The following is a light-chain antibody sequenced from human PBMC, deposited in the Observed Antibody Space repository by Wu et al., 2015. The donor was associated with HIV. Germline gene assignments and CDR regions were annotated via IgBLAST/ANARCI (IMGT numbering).Light chain of an antibody. Sequence: DIQMTQSPSTLSAFVGDRVTITCRASQSISTWLAWYQQKPGKAPKLLIYKASNLESGVPSRFSGSGSGTEFTLTISSLQPDDSATYYCQQYKTYPGFGQGTKVEIK. J-gene: IGKJ1*01. CDR2: KAS. CDR3: QQYKTYPG. CDR1: QSISTW. V-gene: IGKV1-5*03.